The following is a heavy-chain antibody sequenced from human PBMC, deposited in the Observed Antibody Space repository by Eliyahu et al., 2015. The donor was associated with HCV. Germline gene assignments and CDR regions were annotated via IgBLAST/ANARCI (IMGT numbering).Heavy chain of an antibody. Sequence: QVQLVESGGGMVQPGGSLRLSCAASGFTFSNLGMQWVRQGPGKGLEWMAVISYDGSKKYSADSVKGRFTISRDNSKNTLYLQMNSLRVEDTAVYYCAKDADDWGQGTLVTVSS. CDR1: GFTFSNLG. V-gene: IGHV3-30*18. D-gene: IGHD3-3*01. CDR3: AKDADD. J-gene: IGHJ4*02. CDR2: ISYDGSKK.